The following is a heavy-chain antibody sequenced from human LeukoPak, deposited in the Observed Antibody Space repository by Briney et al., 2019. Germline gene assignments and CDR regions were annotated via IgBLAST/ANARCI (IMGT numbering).Heavy chain of an antibody. V-gene: IGHV3-30*04. J-gene: IGHJ4*02. CDR2: ISYDGSNK. CDR3: ARDYDILTGYPDY. D-gene: IGHD3-9*01. CDR1: GFTFSSYA. Sequence: PGGSLRLSCAASGFTFSSYAMHWVRQAPGKGLEWVAVISYDGSNKYYADSVKGRFTISRDNSKNTLYLQMNSLRAEDTAVYYCARDYDILTGYPDYWGQGTLVTVSS.